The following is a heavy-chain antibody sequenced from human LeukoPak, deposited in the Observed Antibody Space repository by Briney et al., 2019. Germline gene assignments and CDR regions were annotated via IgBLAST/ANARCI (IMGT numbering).Heavy chain of an antibody. V-gene: IGHV3-30*04. J-gene: IGHJ4*02. CDR3: AKDALWFGELLLYYFDY. D-gene: IGHD3-10*01. Sequence: PGRSLRLSCAAPGFTFSSYAMHWVRQAPGKGLEWVAVISYDGSNKYYADSVKGRFTISRDNSKNTLYLQMNSLRAEDTAMYYCAKDALWFGELLLYYFDYWGQGSLVTVSS. CDR2: ISYDGSNK. CDR1: GFTFSSYA.